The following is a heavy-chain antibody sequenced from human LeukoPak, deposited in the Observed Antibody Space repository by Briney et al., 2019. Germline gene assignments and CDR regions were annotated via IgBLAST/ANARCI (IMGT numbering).Heavy chain of an antibody. V-gene: IGHV3-66*01. CDR1: GFTVSSNY. J-gene: IGHJ6*02. CDR3: ARDKVHQDYDILTGYLDYYYYGMDV. Sequence: PGGSLRLSCAASGFTVSSNYMSWVRQAPGKGLEWVSVIYSGGSTYYADSVKGRFTISRDNSKNTLYLQMNSLRAEDTAVYYCARDKVHQDYDILTGYLDYYYYGMDVWGQGTTVTVSS. D-gene: IGHD3-9*01. CDR2: IYSGGST.